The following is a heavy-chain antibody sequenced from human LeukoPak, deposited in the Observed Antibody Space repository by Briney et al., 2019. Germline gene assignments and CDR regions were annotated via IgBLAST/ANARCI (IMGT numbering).Heavy chain of an antibody. CDR2: ISGSGGSI. CDR1: GFTFSSYA. Sequence: GGSLRLSCAVSGFTFSSYAMSWVRQAPGKGLEWVSAISGSGGSIYYADSVKGRFIISRDNSKNTLYLQMNSLRAEDTAVYYCAKGVYYDSSAYNAFDIWGQGTMVTVSS. D-gene: IGHD3-22*01. CDR3: AKGVYYDSSAYNAFDI. J-gene: IGHJ3*02. V-gene: IGHV3-23*01.